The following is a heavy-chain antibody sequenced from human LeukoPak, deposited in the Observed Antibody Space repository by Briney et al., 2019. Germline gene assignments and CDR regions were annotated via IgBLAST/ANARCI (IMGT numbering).Heavy chain of an antibody. CDR2: LYYTGST. J-gene: IGHJ4*02. CDR1: GGSVSSSSYY. D-gene: IGHD2-2*01. V-gene: IGHV4-39*02. Sequence: PSETLSLTCTVSGGSVSSSSYYWGWIRQPPGKGLEWIGSLYYTGSTYYNPSLKSRVTISVDMSKNHFSLKLTSVTAADTAVYYCARLPAARSYFDLWGQGTLVTVSS. CDR3: ARLPAARSYFDL.